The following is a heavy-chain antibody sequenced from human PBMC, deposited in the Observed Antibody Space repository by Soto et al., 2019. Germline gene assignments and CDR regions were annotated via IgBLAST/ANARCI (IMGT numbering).Heavy chain of an antibody. CDR1: GFTFTNYW. CDR3: GSVFEY. V-gene: IGHV3-74*01. J-gene: IGHJ4*02. Sequence: GGSLRLSCAASGFTFTNYWMHWVRQGPEKGLVWVSRIDNDGIYTSYADSVKGRFTISRDNAKNTLYLEMNNLRAEDTAVYYCGSVFEYWGQGSLVTVSS. CDR2: IDNDGIYT.